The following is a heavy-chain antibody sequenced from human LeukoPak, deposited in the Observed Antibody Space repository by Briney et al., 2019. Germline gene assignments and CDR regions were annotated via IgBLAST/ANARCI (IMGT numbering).Heavy chain of an antibody. J-gene: IGHJ4*02. V-gene: IGHV4-59*08. D-gene: IGHD6-13*01. CDR2: IYYSGSA. CDR1: GVSISSYY. CDR3: ARHHAAVLVDFDH. Sequence: SETLCLTCTVSGVSISSYYWSWIRQPPRKGLEWIGYIYYSGSANYNPTLKSQVTISVDASKNQFSLKLNSVTAADTAVYYCARHHAAVLVDFDHWGQGTLVTVSS.